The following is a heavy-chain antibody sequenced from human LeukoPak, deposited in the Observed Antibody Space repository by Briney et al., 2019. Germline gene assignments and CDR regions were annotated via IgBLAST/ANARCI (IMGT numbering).Heavy chain of an antibody. J-gene: IGHJ3*02. D-gene: IGHD5-18*01. Sequence: ASVKVSCTASGGTFSSYAISWVRQAPGQGLEWMGGIIPIFGTANYAQKFQGRVTITADESTSTAYMELSSLRSEDTAVYYCARGNVDTDTAKSMGAFDIWGQGTMVTVSS. CDR3: ARGNVDTDTAKSMGAFDI. V-gene: IGHV1-69*01. CDR2: IIPIFGTA. CDR1: GGTFSSYA.